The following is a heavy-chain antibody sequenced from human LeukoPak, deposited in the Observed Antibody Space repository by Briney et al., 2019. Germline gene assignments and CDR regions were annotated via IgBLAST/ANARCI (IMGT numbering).Heavy chain of an antibody. CDR2: INLNSGGT. Sequence: SVKVSCKASGYTFTGYYMHWVRQAPGQGLELMGCINLNSGGTNYAQNFQGTVTMTRDTSISTAYMELSRLRSDDTAVYYCAAIEFSGSDYWGQGTLVTVSS. J-gene: IGHJ4*02. D-gene: IGHD2-15*01. CDR1: GYTFTGYY. V-gene: IGHV1-2*02. CDR3: AAIEFSGSDY.